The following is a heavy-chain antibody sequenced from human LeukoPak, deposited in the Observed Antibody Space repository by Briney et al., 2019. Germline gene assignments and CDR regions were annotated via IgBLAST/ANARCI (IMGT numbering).Heavy chain of an antibody. CDR1: GFTFSSYA. Sequence: GGSLRLSCAASGFTFSSYAMSWVRQAPGKGLEWVSAISGSGGSTYYADSVKGRFTISRDNSKNTLYLQMNSLRAEDTAVYYCAKDRSGHYYYYYGMDVWGQGTTVTVSS. CDR3: AKDRSGHYYYYYGMDV. V-gene: IGHV3-23*01. CDR2: ISGSGGST. D-gene: IGHD2-15*01. J-gene: IGHJ6*02.